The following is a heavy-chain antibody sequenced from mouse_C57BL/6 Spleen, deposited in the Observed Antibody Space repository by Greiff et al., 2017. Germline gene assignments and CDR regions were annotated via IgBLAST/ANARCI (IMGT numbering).Heavy chain of an antibody. CDR3: ARRIYGSSPYAMDD. Sequence: EVQLQQSGPELVKPGASVKIPCKASGYTFTDYNMDWVKQSHGKSLEWIGDINPNNGGTIYNQKFKGKATLTVDKSSSTAYMELRSLTSEDTAVYYCARRIYGSSPYAMDDWGQGTSVTVSS. CDR1: GYTFTDYN. D-gene: IGHD1-1*01. CDR2: INPNNGGT. J-gene: IGHJ4*01. V-gene: IGHV1-18*01.